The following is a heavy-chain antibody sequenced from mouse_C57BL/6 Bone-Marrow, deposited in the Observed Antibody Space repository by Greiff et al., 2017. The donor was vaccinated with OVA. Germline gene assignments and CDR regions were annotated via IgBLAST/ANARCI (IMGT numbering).Heavy chain of an antibody. CDR3: TRGGPSMDY. J-gene: IGHJ4*01. CDR2: ISSGGDYI. Sequence: EVKVVESGEGLVKPGGSLKLSCAASGFTFSSYAMSWFRQTPEKRLEWVAYISSGGDYIYYADTVKGRFTISRDNARNTLYLQMSSLKSEDTAMYYCTRGGPSMDYWGQGTSVTVSS. D-gene: IGHD3-3*01. CDR1: GFTFSSYA. V-gene: IGHV5-9-1*02.